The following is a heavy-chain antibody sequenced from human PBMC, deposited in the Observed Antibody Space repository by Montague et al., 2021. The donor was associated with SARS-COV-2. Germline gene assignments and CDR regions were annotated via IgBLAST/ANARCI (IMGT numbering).Heavy chain of an antibody. D-gene: IGHD3-3*01. CDR2: IYNSGTT. V-gene: IGHV4-59*01. CDR1: GGSISSYF. Sequence: SETLSLTCTVSGGSISSYFWSWIRHPPGTGLDLIGTIYNSGTTNYSASLKSPDTITVDPPKNQFSLKLRSVTTADTAVYYCARVVRYYDFWSGYTEYYYYGIHVRG. J-gene: IGHJ6*02. CDR3: ARVVRYYDFWSGYTEYYYYGIHV.